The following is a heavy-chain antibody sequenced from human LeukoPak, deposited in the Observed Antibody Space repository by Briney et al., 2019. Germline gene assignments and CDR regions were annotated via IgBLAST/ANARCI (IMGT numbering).Heavy chain of an antibody. V-gene: IGHV3-23*01. CDR3: ARARNTAMVWFGY. D-gene: IGHD5-18*01. CDR1: GFTFSSYA. Sequence: GGSLRLSCAASGFTFSSYAMSWVRQAPGKGLEWVSAISGSGGSTYYADSVKGRFTISRDNSKNTLYLQMNSLRDEDTAVYYCARARNTAMVWFGYWGQGTLVTVSS. J-gene: IGHJ4*02. CDR2: ISGSGGST.